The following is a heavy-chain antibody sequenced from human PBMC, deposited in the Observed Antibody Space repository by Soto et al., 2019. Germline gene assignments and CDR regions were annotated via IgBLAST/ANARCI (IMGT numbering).Heavy chain of an antibody. CDR2: ISGSGGST. CDR1: GFTFSSYA. Sequence: GGSLRLSCAASGFTFSSYAMSWVRQAPGKGLEWVSAISGSGGSTYYADSVKGRFTISRDNSKNTLYLQMNSLRAEDTAVYYCAKDLSSSYVGDIKAYWGQGTLVTVSS. D-gene: IGHD3-10*02. CDR3: AKDLSSSYVGDIKAY. V-gene: IGHV3-23*01. J-gene: IGHJ4*02.